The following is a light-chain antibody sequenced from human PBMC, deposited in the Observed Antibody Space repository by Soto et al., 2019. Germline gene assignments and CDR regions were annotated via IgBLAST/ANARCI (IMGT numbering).Light chain of an antibody. J-gene: IGKJ4*01. V-gene: IGKV1-39*01. CDR1: QSISSY. CDR2: AAS. Sequence: SQMTQSPSSLSASVGYRFTITCRASQSISSYLNWYQQKPGRAPDLLIYAASSLQSGVPSRFSGSGYGTDFNLTISSLQTEDFATYYCQQSYSTPLTFGGGTKVDIK. CDR3: QQSYSTPLT.